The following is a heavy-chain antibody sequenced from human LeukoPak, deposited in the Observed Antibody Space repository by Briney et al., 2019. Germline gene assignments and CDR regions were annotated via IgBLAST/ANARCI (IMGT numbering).Heavy chain of an antibody. J-gene: IGHJ6*03. CDR2: INPNSGGT. Sequence: ASVKVSCKASGYTFTGYSMHWVRQAPGQGLEWMGWINPNSGGTNYAHKFQGRVTMTRDTSISTAYMELSRLRSDDTAVYYCATGAQYGLWGVPYFYYMHVWGKGTTVTVSS. CDR1: GYTFTGYS. V-gene: IGHV1-2*02. D-gene: IGHD3-10*01. CDR3: ATGAQYGLWGVPYFYYMHV.